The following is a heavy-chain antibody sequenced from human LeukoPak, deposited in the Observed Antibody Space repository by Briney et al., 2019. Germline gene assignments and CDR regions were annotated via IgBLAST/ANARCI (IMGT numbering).Heavy chain of an antibody. CDR2: MSGSGATA. D-gene: IGHD6-19*01. V-gene: IGHV3-23*01. Sequence: GGSLRLSCAASGFSFSYYAMSWVRQAPGKGLEWVSGMSGSGATAYYADSVKGRFTISRDNSHNTVYLQMSNLSAEDTAVYYCAKDNAQWPRVFDDWGQGTLVTVSS. CDR1: GFSFSYYA. CDR3: AKDNAQWPRVFDD. J-gene: IGHJ4*02.